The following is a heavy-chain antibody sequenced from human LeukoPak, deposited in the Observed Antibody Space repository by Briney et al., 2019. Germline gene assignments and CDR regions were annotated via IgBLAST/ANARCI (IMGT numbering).Heavy chain of an antibody. CDR2: INPNSGGT. CDR1: GYTFTVYY. V-gene: IGHV1-2*06. Sequence: GASVKVSCTASGYTFTVYYMHWVRQAPGQGLGWMGRINPNSGGTNYAQKFQGRVTMTRDTSISTAYMELSSLRSEDTAVYYCARDLDTAYWGQGTLVTVSS. J-gene: IGHJ4*02. D-gene: IGHD3-22*01. CDR3: ARDLDTAY.